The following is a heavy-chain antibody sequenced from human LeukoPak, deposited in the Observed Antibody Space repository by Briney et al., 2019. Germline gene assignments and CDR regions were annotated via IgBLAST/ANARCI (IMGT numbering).Heavy chain of an antibody. CDR2: IGTAGDT. V-gene: IGHV3-13*01. CDR3: ARGSRSDIVVVPAAIGEFDY. Sequence: GGSLRLSRAASGFTFSSYDMHWVRQATGKGLEWVLAIGTAGDTYYPGSVKGRFTISRENAKNSLYLQMNSLRAGDTAVYYCARGSRSDIVVVPAAIGEFDYWGQGTLVTVSS. J-gene: IGHJ4*02. CDR1: GFTFSSYD. D-gene: IGHD2-2*02.